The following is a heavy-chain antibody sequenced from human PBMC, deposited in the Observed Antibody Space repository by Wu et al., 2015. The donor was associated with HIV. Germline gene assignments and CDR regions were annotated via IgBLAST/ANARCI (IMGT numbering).Heavy chain of an antibody. CDR1: GDTFNSYA. CDR2: IIPIFGTA. D-gene: IGHD5-24*01. Sequence: QVQVVQSGAEVKKPGSSVKVSCKASGDTFNSYAISWVRQAPGQGLEWMGRIIPIFGTANYAQKFQGRVTITADESTSTAYMELSSLRSEDTAVYYCARDGRWLQFGGGPDAFDIWGQGTMVTVSS. CDR3: ARDGRWLQFGGGPDAFDI. J-gene: IGHJ3*02. V-gene: IGHV1-69*13.